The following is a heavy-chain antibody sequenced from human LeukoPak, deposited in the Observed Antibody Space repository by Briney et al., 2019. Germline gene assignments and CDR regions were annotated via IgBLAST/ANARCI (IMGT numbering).Heavy chain of an antibody. CDR1: GFTFSRYS. D-gene: IGHD2-15*01. CDR3: ARDPGYEFDY. Sequence: GGSLRLSCAASGFTFSRYSMNWVRQAPGKGLEWVSTISSSSTYIYYADSVKGRFTISRDNAKNSLYLQMNSLRAEDTAVYYCARDPGYEFDYWGQGTLVTVPS. V-gene: IGHV3-21*01. J-gene: IGHJ4*02. CDR2: ISSSSTYI.